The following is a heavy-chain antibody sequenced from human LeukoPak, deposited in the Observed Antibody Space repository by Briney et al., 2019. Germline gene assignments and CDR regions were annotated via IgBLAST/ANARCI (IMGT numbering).Heavy chain of an antibody. D-gene: IGHD3-3*01. CDR1: GGSVSSGHYY. J-gene: IGHJ4*02. Sequence: SETLSLTCTVSGGSVSSGHYYWSWIRQPPGKGLEWIGYMFYIVTTNYNPSLKSRVTISADTSRNQFSLKLSSVTAADTAVYYCARAGSDFWSGYRSFHYWGQGTLVTVSS. CDR2: MFYIVTT. V-gene: IGHV4-61*01. CDR3: ARAGSDFWSGYRSFHY.